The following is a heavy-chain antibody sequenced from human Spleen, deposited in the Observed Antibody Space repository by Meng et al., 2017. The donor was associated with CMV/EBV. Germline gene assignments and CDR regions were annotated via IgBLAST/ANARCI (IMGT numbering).Heavy chain of an antibody. V-gene: IGHV3-30*03. J-gene: IGHJ4*02. D-gene: IGHD3-16*02. CDR1: ILNTDG. CDR2: ISYDGRNK. Sequence: ILNTDGIYWSSQAPGKGLEWVSVISYDGRNKYYGDSMKGRFTVSGDTSKNMVYLDINSLRPEDTAVYYCARDRRDYVWGSYRLVDWGQGTLVTVSS. CDR3: ARDRRDYVWGSYRLVD.